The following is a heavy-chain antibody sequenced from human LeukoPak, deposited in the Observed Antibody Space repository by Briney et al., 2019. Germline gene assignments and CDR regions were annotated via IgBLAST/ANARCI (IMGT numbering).Heavy chain of an antibody. CDR1: SGSISSYY. D-gene: IGHD6-19*01. V-gene: IGHV4-4*07. CDR3: ARETKLMGYSSGLGFNY. Sequence: KASETLSLTCSVSSGSISSYYWSWIRRPAGKGLEWIGHIDMSWSTNYNPSLKSRVTISADTSKNQLSLNLTSVTAADTAVYYCARETKLMGYSSGLGFNYWGQGTLVTVSS. J-gene: IGHJ4*02. CDR2: IDMSWST.